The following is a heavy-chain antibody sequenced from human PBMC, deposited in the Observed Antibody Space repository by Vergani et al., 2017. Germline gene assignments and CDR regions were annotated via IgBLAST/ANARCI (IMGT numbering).Heavy chain of an antibody. CDR1: GASIRSSNYY. J-gene: IGHJ5*02. D-gene: IGHD6-19*01. V-gene: IGHV4-39*01. CDR3: ARHSTVEWLVKLGWIDP. Sequence: QLQLQESGPGLVKPSATLSLTCSVSGASIRSSNYYWGRIRQPPGKGLEWIASIYYSASTYYNPSLKSRVTISVDTSKNQFSLKLSSVTAADTAVYFCARHSTVEWLVKLGWIDPWGQGILVTVSS. CDR2: IYYSAST.